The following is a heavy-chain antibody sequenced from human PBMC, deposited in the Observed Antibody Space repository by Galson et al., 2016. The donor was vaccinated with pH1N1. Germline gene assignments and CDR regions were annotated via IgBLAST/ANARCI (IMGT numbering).Heavy chain of an antibody. CDR2: ISRADDT. J-gene: IGHJ4*02. V-gene: IGHV3-23*01. Sequence: SLRLSCAASGFTFGTYGMSWVRQAPGKGLEWVSSISRADDTYYADSVKGRFTISRDNSETSLFLQMSSLRADDTALYYCAKDLCSGASCYTVWEVRDFDYWGPGTLVTVSS. D-gene: IGHD2-2*02. CDR1: GFTFGTYG. CDR3: AKDLCSGASCYTVWEVRDFDY.